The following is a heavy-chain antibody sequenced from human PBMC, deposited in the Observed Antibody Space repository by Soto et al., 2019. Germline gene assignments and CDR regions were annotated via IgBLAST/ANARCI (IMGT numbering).Heavy chain of an antibody. CDR1: GGSIRSYY. J-gene: IGHJ4*02. V-gene: IGHV4-59*01. CDR2: IFYSGST. D-gene: IGHD5-18*01. Sequence: SETLSLTCTVSGGSIRSYYWTWIRQPPGKGLEWLGYIFYSGSTFYNPSLKSRVTISIHTSKSQFSLQLTSVTAADTAVYYCARGAADTAMVDSWGQGTLVTVS. CDR3: ARGAADTAMVDS.